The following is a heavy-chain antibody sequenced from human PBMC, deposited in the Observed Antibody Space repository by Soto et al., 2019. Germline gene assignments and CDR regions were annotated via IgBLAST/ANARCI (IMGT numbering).Heavy chain of an antibody. CDR2: IYPGDSDI. V-gene: IGHV5-51*01. D-gene: IGHD3-16*01. J-gene: IGHJ6*03. CDR3: ARHGGNGHYYYYYMDV. CDR1: GYSFTSYW. Sequence: GESLKISCKGSGYSFTSYWIGWVRQMPGKGLEWMGIIYPGDSDIRYSPSFQGQVTISADKSSSTAYLQWSSLKASDTAMYYCARHGGNGHYYYYYMDVWGKGTTVTVSS.